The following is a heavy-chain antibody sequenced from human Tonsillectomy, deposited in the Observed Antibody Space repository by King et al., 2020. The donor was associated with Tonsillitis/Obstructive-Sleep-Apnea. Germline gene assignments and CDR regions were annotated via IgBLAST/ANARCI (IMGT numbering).Heavy chain of an antibody. CDR1: GYSFTTYW. Sequence: QLVQSGAEVKKPGESLKISCKGSGYSFTTYWIAWVRQMPGKGQEWMGIIYPGDSYTTYNPSFQGQVTISADKSISTAYLQWSSLKASDTAMYYCARRGYSDFQNWFDPWGQGTLVTVSS. V-gene: IGHV5-51*01. CDR2: IYPGDSYT. J-gene: IGHJ5*02. CDR3: ARRGYSDFQNWFDP. D-gene: IGHD5-12*01.